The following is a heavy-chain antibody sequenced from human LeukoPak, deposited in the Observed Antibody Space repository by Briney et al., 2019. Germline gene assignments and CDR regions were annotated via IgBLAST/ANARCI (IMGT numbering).Heavy chain of an antibody. CDR3: ARVGYGSGSYYYYMDV. V-gene: IGHV1-46*01. CDR1: GYTFTSYY. D-gene: IGHD3-10*01. J-gene: IGHJ6*03. CDR2: INPSGGST. Sequence: ASVKVSCKASGYTFTSYYMHWVRQAPGQGLEWMGIINPSGGSTSYAQKFQGRVTMTRDMSTSTVYMELSSLRSEDTAVYYCARVGYGSGSYYYYMDVWGKGTTVTISS.